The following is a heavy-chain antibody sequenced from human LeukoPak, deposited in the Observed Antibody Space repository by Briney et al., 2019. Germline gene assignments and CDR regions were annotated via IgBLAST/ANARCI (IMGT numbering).Heavy chain of an antibody. CDR2: TYFRSKWYI. Sequence: SQTLSLTCAISGDNVSSNSATWTWIRQSPSRGLEWLGRTYFRSKWYIDYALSVKGRVTINPDTTRNQFSLQPNSVTPEDTGLYYCTTGVLAFDIWGQGTMVTVSS. CDR3: TTGVLAFDI. CDR1: GDNVSSNSAT. J-gene: IGHJ3*02. V-gene: IGHV6-1*01. D-gene: IGHD2-8*01.